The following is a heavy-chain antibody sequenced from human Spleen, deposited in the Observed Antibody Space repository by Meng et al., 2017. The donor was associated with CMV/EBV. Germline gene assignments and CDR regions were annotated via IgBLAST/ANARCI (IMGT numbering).Heavy chain of an antibody. Sequence: GGSLRLSCAASQFTFDDYGMGWVRQAPGKGLEWVSGVGGSGDNTYYADSVKGRFAISRDNSKNTLYLQVNSLRVEDTAVYYCAKSHLPSGRIAGGRFDHWGQGTLVTVSS. CDR2: VGGSGDNT. CDR1: QFTFDDYG. J-gene: IGHJ4*02. D-gene: IGHD1-26*01. V-gene: IGHV3-23*01. CDR3: AKSHLPSGRIAGGRFDH.